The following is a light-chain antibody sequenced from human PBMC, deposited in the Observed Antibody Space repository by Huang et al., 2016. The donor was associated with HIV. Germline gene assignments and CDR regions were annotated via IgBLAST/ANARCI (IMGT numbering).Light chain of an antibody. CDR1: QSISADY. V-gene: IGKV3-20*01. J-gene: IGKJ1*01. Sequence: EIVLTQSPGTLSLSPGERATLPCRASQSISADYLAGYQQKPGQAPRLLIYAASSTATGIPDRFSGSGSGTDFTLTIYRLEPEDFAVYFCQQYAGSPWTFGQGTKVEIK. CDR2: AAS. CDR3: QQYAGSPWT.